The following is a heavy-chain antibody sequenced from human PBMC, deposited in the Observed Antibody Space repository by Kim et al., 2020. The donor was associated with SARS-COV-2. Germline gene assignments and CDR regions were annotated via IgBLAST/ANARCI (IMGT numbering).Heavy chain of an antibody. CDR1: GFTFSSYS. V-gene: IGHV3-21*01. CDR2: ISSSSSYI. Sequence: GGSLRLSCAASGFTFSSYSMNWVRQAPGKGLEWVSSISSSSSYIYYADSVKGRFTISRDNAKNSLYLQMNSLRAEDTAVYYCARGSSSGYRGYAFDIWGQGTMVTVSS. CDR3: ARGSSSGYRGYAFDI. D-gene: IGHD3-22*01. J-gene: IGHJ3*02.